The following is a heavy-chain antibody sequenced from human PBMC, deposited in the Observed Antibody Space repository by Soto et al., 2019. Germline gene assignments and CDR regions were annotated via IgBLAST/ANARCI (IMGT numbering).Heavy chain of an antibody. Sequence: GGSLRLSCAASGFTVSSNYMSWVLQAPGKGLEWVSVIYSGGSTYYADSVKGRFTISRDNSKNTLYLQMNSLRAEDTAVYYCARAWSAYYDSSGPFDYWGQGTLVTVSS. V-gene: IGHV3-66*01. D-gene: IGHD3-22*01. CDR3: ARAWSAYYDSSGPFDY. J-gene: IGHJ4*02. CDR1: GFTVSSNY. CDR2: IYSGGST.